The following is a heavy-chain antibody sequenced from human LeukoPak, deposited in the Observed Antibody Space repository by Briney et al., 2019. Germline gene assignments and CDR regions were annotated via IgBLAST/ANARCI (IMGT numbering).Heavy chain of an antibody. Sequence: GRSLRLSCAASGFTFSSYGMRWVRQAPGKGLEWVSVISYDGSNKYYADSVKGRFTISRDNSKNTLYLQMNSLRAEDTAVYYCAKDVLLWFGELLEPDYWGQGTLVTVSS. J-gene: IGHJ4*02. D-gene: IGHD3-10*01. V-gene: IGHV3-30*18. CDR3: AKDVLLWFGELLEPDY. CDR2: ISYDGSNK. CDR1: GFTFSSYG.